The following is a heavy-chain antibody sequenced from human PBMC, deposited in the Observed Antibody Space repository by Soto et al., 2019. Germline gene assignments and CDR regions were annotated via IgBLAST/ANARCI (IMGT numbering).Heavy chain of an antibody. J-gene: IGHJ4*02. Sequence: GGSLRLSCAASGFAFSSYVMQWVRQAPGKGLEWVAGISYDGSNKHYADSVKGRYTISRDNSKTTLFLQMNSLSTEDTAVYYCVRDYNDGIGRYDYWGQGTPVTVSS. CDR1: GFAFSSYV. CDR3: VRDYNDGIGRYDY. D-gene: IGHD1-1*01. CDR2: ISYDGSNK. V-gene: IGHV3-30-3*01.